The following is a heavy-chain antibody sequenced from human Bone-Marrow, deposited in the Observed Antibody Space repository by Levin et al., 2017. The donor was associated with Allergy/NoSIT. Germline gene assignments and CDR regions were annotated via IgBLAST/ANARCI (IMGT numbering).Heavy chain of an antibody. Sequence: KASETLSLTCTVSGGSISSSSYYWGWIRQPPGTGLEWIGSIYYSGSTYYNPSLKSRVTISVDTSKNQFSLKLSSVTAADTAVYYCAGGSLGYGDYYYDYGMDVWGQGTTVTVSS. J-gene: IGHJ6*02. D-gene: IGHD4-17*01. V-gene: IGHV4-39*01. CDR2: IYYSGST. CDR3: AGGSLGYGDYYYDYGMDV. CDR1: GGSISSSSYY.